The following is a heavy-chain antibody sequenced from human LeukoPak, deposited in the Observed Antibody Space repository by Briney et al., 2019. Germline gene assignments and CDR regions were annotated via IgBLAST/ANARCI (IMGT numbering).Heavy chain of an antibody. V-gene: IGHV3-49*03. J-gene: IGHJ5*02. CDR3: TRAEGYCSGGSCYSDRFDP. CDR2: IRSKAYGGTT. D-gene: IGHD2-15*01. Sequence: PGGSLRLSCTASGFTFGDYAMSWFRQAPGKGLEWVGFIRSKAYGGTTEYAASVKGRFTISRDDSKSIAYLQMNSLKTEDTAVYYCTRAEGYCSGGSCYSDRFDPWGQGTLVTVSS. CDR1: GFTFGDYA.